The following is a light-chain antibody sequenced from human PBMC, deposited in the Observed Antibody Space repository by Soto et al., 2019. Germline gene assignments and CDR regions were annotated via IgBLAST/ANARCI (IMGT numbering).Light chain of an antibody. CDR1: QSVSSSY. CDR2: GAS. CDR3: QQYGRSPRT. J-gene: IGKJ1*01. Sequence: IVLTQSPGTLSFSPGERATLSCRASQSVSSSYLAWYQQKPGQAPRLLIYGASSRATAIPDRFSGSGSGKDFPLTISRLEPEDSAVYYCQQYGRSPRTFGQGNKVDIX. V-gene: IGKV3-20*01.